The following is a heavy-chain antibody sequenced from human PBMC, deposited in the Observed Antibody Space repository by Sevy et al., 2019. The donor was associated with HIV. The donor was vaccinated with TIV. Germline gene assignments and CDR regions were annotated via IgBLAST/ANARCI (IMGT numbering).Heavy chain of an antibody. CDR3: AKDILGDNSPWFFFDY. CDR2: ISFDGRNT. J-gene: IGHJ4*02. CDR1: GFTFRSYG. V-gene: IGHV3-30*18. Sequence: GGSLRLSCAGSGFTFRSYGIHWVRQSPGKGLEWVAFISFDGRNTYSADSVKGRFTVSRDNSNNAVYLQMNNLRTEDTAMYYCAKDILGDNSPWFFFDYWGQGTQVTGSS. D-gene: IGHD3-9*01.